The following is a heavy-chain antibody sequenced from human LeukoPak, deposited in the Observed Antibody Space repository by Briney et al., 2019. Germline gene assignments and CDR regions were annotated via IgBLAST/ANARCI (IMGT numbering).Heavy chain of an antibody. CDR1: GGTFSSYA. D-gene: IGHD3-16*01. J-gene: IGHJ5*02. CDR2: IIPIFGTA. V-gene: IGHV1-69*05. CDR3: ARTRTWGLGAVDP. Sequence: ASVKVSCKASGGTFSSYAISWVRQAPGQGLEWMGGIIPIFGTANYAQKFQGRVTITTDESTSTAYMELSSLRSEDTAVYYCARTRTWGLGAVDPWGQGTLVTVSS.